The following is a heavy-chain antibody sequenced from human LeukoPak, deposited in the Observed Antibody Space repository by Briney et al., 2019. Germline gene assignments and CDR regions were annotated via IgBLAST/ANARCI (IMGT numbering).Heavy chain of an antibody. J-gene: IGHJ4*02. V-gene: IGHV4-34*01. CDR3: ARRRPPGYSGSWSRVGYYFDY. CDR2: INHSGST. D-gene: IGHD6-13*01. CDR1: GGSFSGYY. Sequence: SETLSLTCAVYGGSFSGYYWSWIRQPPGKGLEWIGEINHSGSTNYNPSLKSRVTISVDTSKNQFSLKLSSVTAADTAVYYCARRRPPGYSGSWSRVGYYFDYWGQGTLVTVSS.